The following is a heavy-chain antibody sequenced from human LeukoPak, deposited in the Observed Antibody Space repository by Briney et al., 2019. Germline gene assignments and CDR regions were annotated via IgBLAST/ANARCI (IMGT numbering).Heavy chain of an antibody. D-gene: IGHD2-2*01. CDR1: GFTFSDYY. Sequence: PGGSLRLSCGASGFTFSDYYMSWIRQAPGKGLEWVAVISYDGSNKYYADSVKGRFTISRDNSKNTLYLQMNSLRAEDTAVYYCARVSRAGESFDYWGQGTLVTVSS. J-gene: IGHJ4*02. CDR2: ISYDGSNK. V-gene: IGHV3-30*03. CDR3: ARVSRAGESFDY.